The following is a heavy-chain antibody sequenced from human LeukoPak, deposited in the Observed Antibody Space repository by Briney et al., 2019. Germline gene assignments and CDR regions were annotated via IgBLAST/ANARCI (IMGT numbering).Heavy chain of an antibody. CDR1: GFTFTSSA. Sequence: ASVKVSCKASGFTFTSSAMQWVRQARGQRLEWIGWIIVGSGNTNYAQKFQERVTITRDMSARTVYMELSSLRSEDTAVYYCAATVDYCSGGSCNNHYYGMDVWGQGTTVTVSS. CDR2: IIVGSGNT. D-gene: IGHD2-15*01. V-gene: IGHV1-58*02. J-gene: IGHJ6*02. CDR3: AATVDYCSGGSCNNHYYGMDV.